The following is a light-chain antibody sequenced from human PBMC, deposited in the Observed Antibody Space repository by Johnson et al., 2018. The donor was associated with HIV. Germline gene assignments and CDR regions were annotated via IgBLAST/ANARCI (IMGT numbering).Light chain of an antibody. CDR3: GTWDSSLSAFYV. CDR2: DNN. J-gene: IGLJ1*01. Sequence: QSVLTQPPSVSAAPGQKVTVSCSGSSSNIGNNFVSWYQQVPGTAPKLLIYDNNKRPSGIPDRFSGSKSGTSATLGITGLQTGAEADYYWGTWDSSLSAFYVFGTGTKVTVL. V-gene: IGLV1-51*01. CDR1: SSNIGNNF.